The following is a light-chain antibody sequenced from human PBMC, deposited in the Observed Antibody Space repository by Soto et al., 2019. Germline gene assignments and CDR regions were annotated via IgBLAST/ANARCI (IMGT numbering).Light chain of an antibody. Sequence: DIQMTQSPSSLSASVGDRVTISCQASQDITDYLNWYQQTPGKAPRLLIYDASNLETGVPSRFSGSGSGTDFTITISSLQPEDISTYYCQQSEALLLTFGGGTKVEIK. CDR2: DAS. J-gene: IGKJ4*01. CDR1: QDITDY. V-gene: IGKV1-33*01. CDR3: QQSEALLLT.